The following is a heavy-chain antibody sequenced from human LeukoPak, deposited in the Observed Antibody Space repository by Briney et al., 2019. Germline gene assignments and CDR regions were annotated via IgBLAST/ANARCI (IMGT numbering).Heavy chain of an antibody. Sequence: GGSLRLSCAASGFSFSNYAMHWVRQAPGKGLEWVSGISGSGGSTYYVDSVKGRFSISRDNSNSTLYLQMNGLRAEDTAVYYCVKVRYTYGPGDYWGQGTLVAVSS. CDR1: GFSFSNYA. V-gene: IGHV3-23*01. D-gene: IGHD5-18*01. J-gene: IGHJ4*02. CDR2: ISGSGGST. CDR3: VKVRYTYGPGDY.